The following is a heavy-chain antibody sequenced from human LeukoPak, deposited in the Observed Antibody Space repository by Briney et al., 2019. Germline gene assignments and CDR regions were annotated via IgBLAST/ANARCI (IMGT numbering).Heavy chain of an antibody. D-gene: IGHD3-16*01. CDR3: AKEIGASLPFDY. Sequence: PGGSLRLSCAASGFTFSDYYMSWIRQAPGKGLEWVSYISSSSSYTNYADSVKGRFTISRDNSKNTLYLQMNSLRAEDTAVYYCAKEIGASLPFDYWGQGTLVTVSS. V-gene: IGHV3-11*05. CDR1: GFTFSDYY. CDR2: ISSSSSYT. J-gene: IGHJ4*02.